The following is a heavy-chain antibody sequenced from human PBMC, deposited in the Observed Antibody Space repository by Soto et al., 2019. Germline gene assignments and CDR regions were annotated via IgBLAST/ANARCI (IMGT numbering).Heavy chain of an antibody. J-gene: IGHJ3*02. CDR2: IFAGGRT. Sequence: HPGGSLRLSCAASGLSVSTNYMTWVRQAPGKGLEWVSLIFAGGRTYYADSVKGRFTISRDNSKNTLYLQMNSLSAEDTGVYYCARERIAAGDTHDAIDIWGQGTMVTVSS. D-gene: IGHD6-13*01. CDR3: ARERIAAGDTHDAIDI. V-gene: IGHV3-53*01. CDR1: GLSVSTNY.